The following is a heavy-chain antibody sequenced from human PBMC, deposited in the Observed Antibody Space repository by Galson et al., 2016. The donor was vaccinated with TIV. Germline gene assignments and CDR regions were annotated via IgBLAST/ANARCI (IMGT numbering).Heavy chain of an antibody. J-gene: IGHJ6*02. Sequence: SLRLSCAASGFIFSNYAMSWVRQAPGKGLEWVSTISSNGGSTYYADSVKGRFTISRDNSKNTLYLQMNSLKPEDTAGYYCARIMSLVRGMDVWGQGTTVTVSS. CDR1: GFIFSNYA. CDR3: ARIMSLVRGMDV. CDR2: ISSNGGST. V-gene: IGHV3-23*01. D-gene: IGHD3/OR15-3a*01.